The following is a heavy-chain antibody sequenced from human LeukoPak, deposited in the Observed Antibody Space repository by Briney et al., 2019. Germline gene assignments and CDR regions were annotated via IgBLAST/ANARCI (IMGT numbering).Heavy chain of an antibody. CDR2: IYYSGST. CDR3: ARNSRDHWGSLGPLDY. Sequence: MASETLSLTCSVSGDSISTSSYYWGWIRQPPGKGLEWIGTIYYSGSTYYNPSLKSRVTISVDTSKNRFSLKQSSVTAADTAVYYCARNSRDHWGSLGPLDYWGLGTLVTVSS. J-gene: IGHJ4*02. D-gene: IGHD7-27*01. V-gene: IGHV4-39*07. CDR1: GDSISTSSYY.